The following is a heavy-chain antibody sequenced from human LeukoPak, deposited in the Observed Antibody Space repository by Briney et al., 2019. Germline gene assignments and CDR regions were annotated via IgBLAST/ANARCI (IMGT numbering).Heavy chain of an antibody. Sequence: ASVKVSCKASGGTFSSYAISWVRQAPGQGLEWMGGIIPIFGTANYAQKFQGRVTITTDESTSTVFMELSSLRSEDTAVYYCARDLEGGDAFDIWGQGTMVTVSS. CDR2: IIPIFGTA. J-gene: IGHJ3*02. D-gene: IGHD3-16*01. CDR3: ARDLEGGDAFDI. V-gene: IGHV1-69*05. CDR1: GGTFSSYA.